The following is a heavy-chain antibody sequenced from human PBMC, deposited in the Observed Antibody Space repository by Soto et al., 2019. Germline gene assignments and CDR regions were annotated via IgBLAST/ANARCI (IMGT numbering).Heavy chain of an antibody. V-gene: IGHV3-66*01. J-gene: IGHJ5*02. CDR3: MSRPRA. CDR1: GFILSANY. Sequence: DEQLVESGGALVQQGGSLRLSCAASGFILSANYMSWVRQAPGQGLEWVAVIYSGGGIYYRDSVKGRFTISRDHSKNTVYLQMNSLRAEDSGVYYCMSRPRAWGQGTLVTVSS. CDR2: IYSGGGI. D-gene: IGHD6-6*01.